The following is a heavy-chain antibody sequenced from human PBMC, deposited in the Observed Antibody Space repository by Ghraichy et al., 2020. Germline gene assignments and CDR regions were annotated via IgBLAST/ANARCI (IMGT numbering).Heavy chain of an antibody. CDR3: ARRGYSYGLFDY. J-gene: IGHJ4*02. Sequence: SETLSLTCAVYGGSFSGYYWSWIRQPPGKGLEWIGEINHSGSTNYNPSLKSRVTISVDTSKSQFSLKLSSVTAADTAVYYCARRGYSYGLFDYWGQGTLVTVSS. CDR2: INHSGST. D-gene: IGHD5-18*01. V-gene: IGHV4-34*01. CDR1: GGSFSGYY.